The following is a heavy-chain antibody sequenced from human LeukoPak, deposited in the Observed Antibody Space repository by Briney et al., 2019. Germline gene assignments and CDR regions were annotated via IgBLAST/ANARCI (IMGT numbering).Heavy chain of an antibody. Sequence: GGSLRLSCAASVFTFSSYTMNSVRQAPGKGLEWLSYINIGVTNTHYADSVKGRFTISRDNAKKSLYLKMNNLRAEDTDVYYCATDGAGFDTWGQGVLVTVSS. CDR2: INIGVTNT. J-gene: IGHJ5*02. CDR1: VFTFSSYT. CDR3: ATDGAGFDT. V-gene: IGHV3-48*04.